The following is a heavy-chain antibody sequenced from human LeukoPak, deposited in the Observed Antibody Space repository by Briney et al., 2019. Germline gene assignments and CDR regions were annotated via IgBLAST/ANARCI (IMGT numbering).Heavy chain of an antibody. J-gene: IGHJ4*02. Sequence: PGGSLRLSCAASGFTFSSYTMNWVRQAPGKGLEWVSSISSSSSYIFYADSVKGRFTISRDNAKKSLYLQMNSLRAEDTAVYYCARPLSGTTEFDYWGQGTLVTVSS. V-gene: IGHV3-21*01. CDR1: GFTFSSYT. CDR2: ISSSSSYI. D-gene: IGHD1-20*01. CDR3: ARPLSGTTEFDY.